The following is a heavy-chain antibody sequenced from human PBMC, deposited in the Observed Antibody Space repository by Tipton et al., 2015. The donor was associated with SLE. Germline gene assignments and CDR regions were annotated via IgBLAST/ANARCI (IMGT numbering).Heavy chain of an antibody. CDR1: GYSINSDYY. D-gene: IGHD4-17*01. V-gene: IGHV4-38-2*01. J-gene: IGHJ4*02. Sequence: TLSLTCAVSGYSINSDYYWGWIRQPPGRGLERFGTIYHSGGTSYNPSLKSRVTISMDTSNNQFSLKLSSVTAADTAVYYCARAQYGPDYFDYWGQGTLVTVSS. CDR2: IYHSGGT. CDR3: ARAQYGPDYFDY.